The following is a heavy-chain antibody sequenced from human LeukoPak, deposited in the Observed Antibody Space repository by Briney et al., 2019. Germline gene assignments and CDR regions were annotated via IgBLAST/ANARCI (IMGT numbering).Heavy chain of an antibody. J-gene: IGHJ4*02. CDR2: IYPGDSDT. V-gene: IGHV5-51*01. CDR1: GYSFTSYW. D-gene: IGHD3-22*01. CDR3: ARLPYYYDSSGYPNFDY. Sequence: GESLKISCKGSGYSFTSYWIGWVRQMPGKGLEWMGIIYPGDSDTRYSPSFQGQVTISADKSISTAYLQWSSLKASDTAMYYCARLPYYYDSSGYPNFDYWGQGTLVTVPS.